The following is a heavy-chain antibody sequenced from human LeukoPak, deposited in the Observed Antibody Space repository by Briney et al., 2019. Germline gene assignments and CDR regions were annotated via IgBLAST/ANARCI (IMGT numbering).Heavy chain of an antibody. V-gene: IGHV3-20*04. J-gene: IGHJ4*02. CDR3: ARDLGYSYGLGY. CDR1: GFTFDDYG. CDR2: INWNGGST. Sequence: GGSLRLSCAASGFTFDDYGMSCVRQAPGKGLEWGSGINWNGGSTGYADSVKGRFTISRDNAKNSLYLQMNSLRAEDTALYYCARDLGYSYGLGYWGQGTLVTVSS. D-gene: IGHD5-18*01.